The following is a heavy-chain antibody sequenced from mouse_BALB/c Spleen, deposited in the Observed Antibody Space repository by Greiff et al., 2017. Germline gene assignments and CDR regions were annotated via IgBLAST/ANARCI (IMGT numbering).Heavy chain of an antibody. CDR1: GFSLTSYG. Sequence: VQLQESGPGLVAPSQSLSITCTVSGFSLTSYGVHWVRQPPGKGLEWLGVIWAGGSTNYNSALMSRLSISKDNSKSQVFLKMNSLQTDDTAMYYCARINWDDGYYYAMDYWGQGTSVTVSS. J-gene: IGHJ4*01. D-gene: IGHD4-1*02. V-gene: IGHV2-9*02. CDR2: IWAGGST. CDR3: ARINWDDGYYYAMDY.